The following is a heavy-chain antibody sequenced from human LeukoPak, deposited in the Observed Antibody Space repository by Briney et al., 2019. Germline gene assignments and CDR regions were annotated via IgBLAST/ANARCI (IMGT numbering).Heavy chain of an antibody. V-gene: IGHV4-34*01. Sequence: PSETLSLTCAVYGGSLGGYYWSWIRQPPGKGLEWIGEISHSGSTNYNPSLKSRVTISIDTSKNQFSLKLSSVSDADTAVYYCARERWVSGYVETLDYWGQGTLVTGSS. D-gene: IGHD5-12*01. CDR3: ARERWVSGYVETLDY. CDR1: GGSLGGYY. J-gene: IGHJ4*02. CDR2: ISHSGST.